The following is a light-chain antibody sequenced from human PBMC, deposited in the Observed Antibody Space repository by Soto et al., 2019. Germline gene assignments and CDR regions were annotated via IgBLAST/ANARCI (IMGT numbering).Light chain of an antibody. J-gene: IGLJ2*01. Sequence: QSVLTQPPSASGSPGQSVTISCTGTSSDVGGYDRVSWFQQHPGKAPKLIIYGVTDRFSGVPYRFSGSKSGNTASLTVSGLQAEDEADYFCASYGGRDDMIFGGGTKLTVL. V-gene: IGLV2-8*01. CDR2: GVT. CDR3: ASYGGRDDMI. CDR1: SSDVGGYDR.